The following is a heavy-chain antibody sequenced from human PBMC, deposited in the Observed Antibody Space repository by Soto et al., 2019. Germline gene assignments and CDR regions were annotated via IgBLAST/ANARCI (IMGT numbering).Heavy chain of an antibody. CDR2: IYSGGNT. Sequence: QLQVQESGPGQVKPSQTLSLTCTVSGGSITSHHYYWGWIRQPPGKGLEWIGSIYSGGNTYYNPSLSSRLTIFVDTAQNVISLKLKSVTAADSAIYYCGSGPSTTWIDNWGLGTQVSVSS. CDR3: GSGPSTTWIDN. V-gene: IGHV4-39*01. D-gene: IGHD2-2*01. CDR1: GGSITSHHYY. J-gene: IGHJ4*02.